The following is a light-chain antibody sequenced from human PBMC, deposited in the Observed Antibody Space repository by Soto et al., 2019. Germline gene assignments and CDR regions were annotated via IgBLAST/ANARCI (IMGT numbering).Light chain of an antibody. Sequence: QSALTQPRSVSGSPGQSVTISCPGTSSDVGGYNYVSWYQQHPGKAPKLMIYDVNKWPSGVPDRFSGSKSGNTASLTISGLQAEDEADYHCCSYAGSHTPWVFGGGTKLTVL. CDR3: CSYAGSHTPWV. CDR1: SSDVGGYNY. V-gene: IGLV2-11*01. CDR2: DVN. J-gene: IGLJ3*02.